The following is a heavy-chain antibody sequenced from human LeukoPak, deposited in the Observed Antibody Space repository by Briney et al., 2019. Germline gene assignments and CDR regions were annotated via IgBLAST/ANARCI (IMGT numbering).Heavy chain of an antibody. CDR1: GFTFTGYY. CDR3: ARAPAAMTGDAFDI. CDR2: ISAYNGNT. V-gene: IGHV1-18*04. Sequence: ASVKVSCKASGFTFTGYYIHWVRQAPGQGLEWMGWISAYNGNTNFAQKLQGRVTMTTNTSTRTAYMELRSLTSDDTAVYYCARAPAAMTGDAFDIWGQGTMVTVSS. J-gene: IGHJ3*02. D-gene: IGHD2-2*01.